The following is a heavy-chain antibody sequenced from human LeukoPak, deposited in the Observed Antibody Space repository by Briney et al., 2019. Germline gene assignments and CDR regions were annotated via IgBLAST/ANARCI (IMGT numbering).Heavy chain of an antibody. D-gene: IGHD4-11*01. V-gene: IGHV4-34*01. CDR1: GGSFSGYY. CDR2: IYYSGNL. CDR3: AREAVTTFRYFDY. Sequence: PSETLSLTCAVYGGSFSGYYWSWIRQPPGKDLEWIGSIYYSGNLFYNPSLKSRVTISVDTSENQFSLEVKFVTAADTAVYYCAREAVTTFRYFDYWGQGALVTVSS. J-gene: IGHJ4*02.